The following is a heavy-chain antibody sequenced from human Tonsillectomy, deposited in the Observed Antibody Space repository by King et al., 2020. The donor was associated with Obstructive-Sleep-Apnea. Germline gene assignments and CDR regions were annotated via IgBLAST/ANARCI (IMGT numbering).Heavy chain of an antibody. CDR2: ISSNGGST. Sequence: VQLVESGGGLVQPGGSLRLSCAASGFTFSTYAMHWVRQAPGKGLEYVSAISSNGGSTYYANSVKGRFTISRDNSKNPLYLQMGSLKAEDMAVDYCARGIVVVTAILGYYFDYWGQGTLVTVSS. J-gene: IGHJ4*02. CDR1: GFTFSTYA. CDR3: ARGIVVVTAILGYYFDY. V-gene: IGHV3-64*01. D-gene: IGHD2-21*02.